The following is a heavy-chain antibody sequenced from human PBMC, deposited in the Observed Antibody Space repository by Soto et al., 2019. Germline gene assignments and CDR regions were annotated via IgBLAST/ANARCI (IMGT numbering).Heavy chain of an antibody. J-gene: IGHJ5*02. Sequence: QVQLVESGGGVVQPGRSLRLSCAASGFTFSSYAMHWVRQAPGKGLEWVAVISYDGSNKYYADSVKGRFTISRDNSKNTLYLQMNSLRAEDTAVYYCARDRGAYNWNDALGPWGQGTLVTVSS. CDR1: GFTFSSYA. CDR2: ISYDGSNK. D-gene: IGHD1-20*01. CDR3: ARDRGAYNWNDALGP. V-gene: IGHV3-30-3*01.